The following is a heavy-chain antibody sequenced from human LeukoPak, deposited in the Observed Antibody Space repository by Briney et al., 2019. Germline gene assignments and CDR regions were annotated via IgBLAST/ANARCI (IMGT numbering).Heavy chain of an antibody. Sequence: SGPTLVKPTQTLTLSCTFSGFSLSTSGVGVGWIRQPPGKALEWLALIYWDDDKRYSPSLKSRLTIAQDTSKNQVVLTMTNMDPVDTATYYCAHTTYFYDSSGYPRSFDIWGQGTMVTVSS. D-gene: IGHD3-22*01. CDR2: IYWDDDK. CDR1: GFSLSTSGVG. CDR3: AHTTYFYDSSGYPRSFDI. J-gene: IGHJ3*02. V-gene: IGHV2-5*02.